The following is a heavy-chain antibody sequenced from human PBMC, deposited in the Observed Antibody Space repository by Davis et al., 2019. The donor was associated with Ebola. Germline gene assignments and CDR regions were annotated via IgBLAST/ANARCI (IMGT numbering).Heavy chain of an antibody. V-gene: IGHV4-38-2*02. CDR2: FYPSRNT. CDR1: GYSINRGYY. CDR3: TRDRHDSRAYGF. D-gene: IGHD3-16*01. J-gene: IGHJ4*02. Sequence: SETLSLTCAVSGYSINRGYYWGWIRQPPGKGLEYIGSFYPSRNTYYNPSLKSRVTISLDTSKNQFSLRLNSVTAADTATYFCTRDRHDSRAYGFWGQGQMVTVSS.